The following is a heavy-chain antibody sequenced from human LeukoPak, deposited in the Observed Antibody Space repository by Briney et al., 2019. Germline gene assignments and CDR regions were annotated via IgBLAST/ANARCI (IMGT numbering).Heavy chain of an antibody. V-gene: IGHV3-74*01. Sequence: PGGSLRLSCTVSGFTFNNYWMHWVRQAPGKGLVWVSRMNTDGRVITYADSVKGRFTISRDNAKNTLYLQMNSLRAEDTAVYYCAREFEATGFWALDYWGQGTLVTASS. CDR3: AREFEATGFWALDY. D-gene: IGHD3-16*01. CDR2: MNTDGRVI. J-gene: IGHJ4*02. CDR1: GFTFNNYW.